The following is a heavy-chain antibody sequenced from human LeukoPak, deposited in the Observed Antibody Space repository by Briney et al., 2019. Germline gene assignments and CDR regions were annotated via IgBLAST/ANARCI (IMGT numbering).Heavy chain of an antibody. V-gene: IGHV4-39*01. CDR2: IYYDGTI. Sequence: SETLSLTCTVSGGSISSYYWGWIRQPPGKGLEWIGTIYYDGTIYYNPSLKSRVTISVDTSKNQISLKLSSVSAADTAVYYCARSLSYFFDFWGQGTLVTVSS. CDR1: GGSISSYY. CDR3: ARSLSYFFDF. J-gene: IGHJ4*02.